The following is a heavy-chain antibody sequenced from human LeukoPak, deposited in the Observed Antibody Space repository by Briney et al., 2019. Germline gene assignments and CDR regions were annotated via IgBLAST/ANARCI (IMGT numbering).Heavy chain of an antibody. Sequence: GRSLRLSCAASGFTFSSYAMHWVRQAPGKGLEWVAVISYDGSHKYYADSVKGRFTISRDNSKNTLYLQMNSLRAEDTAVYYCARVELEMATIYYFDYWGQGTLVTVSS. D-gene: IGHD5-24*01. CDR3: ARVELEMATIYYFDY. CDR1: GFTFSSYA. V-gene: IGHV3-30-3*01. J-gene: IGHJ4*02. CDR2: ISYDGSHK.